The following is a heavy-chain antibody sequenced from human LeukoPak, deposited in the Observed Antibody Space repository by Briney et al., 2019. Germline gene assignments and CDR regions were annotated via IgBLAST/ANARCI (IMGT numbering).Heavy chain of an antibody. CDR2: IYYSGST. D-gene: IGHD6-6*01. CDR3: ARGTYSSSSNWFDP. J-gene: IGHJ5*02. CDR1: GGFISSGGYY. V-gene: IGHV4-31*03. Sequence: SETLSLTCTASGGFISSGGYYWSWIRQHPGKGLEWIGYIYYSGSTYYNPSLKSRVTISVDTSKNQFSLRLSSVTAADTAVYYCARGTYSSSSNWFDPWGQGTLVTVSS.